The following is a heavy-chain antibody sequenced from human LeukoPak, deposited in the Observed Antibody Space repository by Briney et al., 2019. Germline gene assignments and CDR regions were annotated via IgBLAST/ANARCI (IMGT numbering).Heavy chain of an antibody. D-gene: IGHD4/OR15-4a*01. CDR3: ARDGDYGTPVGDNYHYMDV. CDR2: IISGSVYI. Sequence: WGSLCCYCAASGFTCNTNTLNWVRQAPGMGLKWGVSIISGSVYIYYGYSLKGRFTISRDNVKNSLYLKMNSLRAEDTAVYYCARDGDYGTPVGDNYHYMDVWGKGTTVTVSS. CDR1: GFTCNTNT. V-gene: IGHV3-21*01. J-gene: IGHJ6*03.